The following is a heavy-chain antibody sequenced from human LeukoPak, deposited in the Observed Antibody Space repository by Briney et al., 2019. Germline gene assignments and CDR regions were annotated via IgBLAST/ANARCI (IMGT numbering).Heavy chain of an antibody. CDR3: ARAPGYYDSSGYYYDYYCDS. Sequence: GGSLRPSCSASGFTFSSYGIHWVRQAPGKGLEWVALISYDGGNKYYADSVKGRFTISRDNSKNTLYLQMNSLRTEDTAVYYCARAPGYYDSSGYYYDYYCDSWGQGTLVTVSS. CDR2: ISYDGGNK. J-gene: IGHJ4*02. CDR1: GFTFSSYG. D-gene: IGHD3-22*01. V-gene: IGHV3-30*01.